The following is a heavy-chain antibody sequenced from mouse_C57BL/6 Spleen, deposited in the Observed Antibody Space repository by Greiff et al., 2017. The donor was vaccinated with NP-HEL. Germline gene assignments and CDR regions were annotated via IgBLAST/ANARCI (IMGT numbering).Heavy chain of an antibody. CDR2: IDPSDSYT. CDR1: GYTFTSYW. V-gene: IGHV1-69*01. CDR3: ARWESSGYDAMDY. J-gene: IGHJ4*01. D-gene: IGHD3-2*02. Sequence: QVQLQQPGAELVMPGASVKLSCKASGYTFTSYWMHWVKQRPGQGLEWIGEIDPSDSYTNYNQKFKGKSTLTVDKSSSTAYMQLSSLTSEDSAVYYCARWESSGYDAMDYWGQGTSVTVSS.